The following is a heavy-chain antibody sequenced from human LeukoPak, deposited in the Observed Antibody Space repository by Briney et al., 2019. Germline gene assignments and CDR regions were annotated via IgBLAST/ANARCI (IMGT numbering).Heavy chain of an antibody. CDR1: GFTFSSYW. CDR3: ARGMFCSGGSCYDTLSDY. Sequence: GGSLRLSCAVSGFTFSSYWMHWVSQAPGKGLVWVSRINSDVSRASYADSVKGRFTISRDNAKNTLYLQMNSLRAEDTAVYYCARGMFCSGGSCYDTLSDYWGQGTLVTVSS. CDR2: INSDVSRA. V-gene: IGHV3-74*01. D-gene: IGHD2-15*01. J-gene: IGHJ4*02.